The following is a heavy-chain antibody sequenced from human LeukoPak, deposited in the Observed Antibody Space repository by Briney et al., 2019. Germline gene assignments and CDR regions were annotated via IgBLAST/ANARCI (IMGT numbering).Heavy chain of an antibody. J-gene: IGHJ4*02. Sequence: PSETLSLTCTVSGGSISSYYWSWIRQPPGKGLEWIGYIYYSGSTNYNPSFKSRVTISVDTSKNQFSLKLSSVTAADTAVYYCARDRGLTTSGGVGFDYWGQGTLVTVSS. D-gene: IGHD3-10*02. CDR1: GGSISSYY. V-gene: IGHV4-59*01. CDR3: ARDRGLTTSGGVGFDY. CDR2: IYYSGST.